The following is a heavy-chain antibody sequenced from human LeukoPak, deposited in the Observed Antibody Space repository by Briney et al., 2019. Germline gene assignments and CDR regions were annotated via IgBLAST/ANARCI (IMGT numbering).Heavy chain of an antibody. CDR2: IHYSGST. CDR1: GGSISSYY. J-gene: IGHJ6*02. Sequence: SETLSLTCTVSGGSISSYYWSWIRQSSGKGLEWIGYIHYSGSTNYNPSLKSRVAISVDTSKNQLSLKLRSVTAADTAVYYCARVDGNYYYYYGMDVWGQGTTVTVSS. CDR3: ARVDGNYYYYYGMDV. V-gene: IGHV4-59*08. D-gene: IGHD5-24*01.